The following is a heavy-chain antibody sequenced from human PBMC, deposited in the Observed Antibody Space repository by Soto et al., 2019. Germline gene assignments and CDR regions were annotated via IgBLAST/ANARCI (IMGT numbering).Heavy chain of an antibody. V-gene: IGHV4-39*01. CDR2: IYYSGST. CDR1: GGSISSSSYY. D-gene: IGHD2-2*01. Sequence: SETLSLTCTVSGGSISSSSYYWGWIRQPPGKGLEWIGSIYYSGSTYYNPSLKSRVTISVDTSKNQFSLKLSSVTAADTAVYYCASENYCSSTSCYAESRWGQGTLVTVSS. CDR3: ASENYCSSTSCYAESR. J-gene: IGHJ4*02.